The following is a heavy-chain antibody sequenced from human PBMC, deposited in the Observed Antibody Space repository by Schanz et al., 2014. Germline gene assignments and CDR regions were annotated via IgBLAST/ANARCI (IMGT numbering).Heavy chain of an antibody. CDR3: ARGWGYDALSGYVF. Sequence: QVQLVQSGGEVKKPGASVKVSCKASGYTFRHYGISWLRQAPGQGLEWMGYISGYNGNTNYAPQVQDRVTMTTDTSSSTAYMQVRSLRSDDPAVYYGARGWGYDALSGYVFWGQGALVTVSS. CDR1: GYTFRHYG. V-gene: IGHV1-18*04. J-gene: IGHJ4*02. D-gene: IGHD3-3*01. CDR2: ISGYNGNT.